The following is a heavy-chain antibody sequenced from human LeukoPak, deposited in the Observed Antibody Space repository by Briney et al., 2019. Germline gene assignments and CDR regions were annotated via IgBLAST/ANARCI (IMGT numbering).Heavy chain of an antibody. D-gene: IGHD6-19*01. V-gene: IGHV3-9*01. CDR2: ISWNSGSI. CDR1: GFTFNDYA. Sequence: GGSLRLSCAASGFTFNDYAMHWVRQAPGKGLEWVSGISWNSGSIGYADSVKGRFTISRDNAKNSLYLQMNSLRAEDTAVYYCARGQQWLNAFDIWGQGTMVTVSS. J-gene: IGHJ3*02. CDR3: ARGQQWLNAFDI.